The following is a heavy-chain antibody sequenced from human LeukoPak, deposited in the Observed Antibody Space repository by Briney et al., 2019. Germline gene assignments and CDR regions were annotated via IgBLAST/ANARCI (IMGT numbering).Heavy chain of an antibody. D-gene: IGHD6-19*01. CDR2: TNPDTGAT. CDR1: GYTFTGNY. V-gene: IGHV1-2*02. CDR3: ARDWAVPGSYNWFDL. Sequence: GASVTVSCKGSGYTFTGNYMHWVRQGPGQGLERVGWTNPDTGATRRPQKFQSRVTMTRDASISIAYMEVSSLRFDDTAVYYCARDWAVPGSYNWFDLWGQGTLFTVSS. J-gene: IGHJ5*02.